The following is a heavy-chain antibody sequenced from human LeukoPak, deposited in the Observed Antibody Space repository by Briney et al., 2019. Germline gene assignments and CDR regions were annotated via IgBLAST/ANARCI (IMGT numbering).Heavy chain of an antibody. Sequence: PVGSLRLSCAASGFAFSSSWMSWVRQAPGKGLEGVANIKKDGSGKYYADSVKGPFTISRDNAKNSLYLQMNSLRAEDTAVYYCARXPFSSTWGXXRFDPWGQGTLVTVSS. CDR1: GFAFSSSW. J-gene: IGHJ5*02. CDR2: IKKDGSGK. V-gene: IGHV3-7*01. D-gene: IGHD6-13*01. CDR3: ARXPFSSTWGXXRFDP.